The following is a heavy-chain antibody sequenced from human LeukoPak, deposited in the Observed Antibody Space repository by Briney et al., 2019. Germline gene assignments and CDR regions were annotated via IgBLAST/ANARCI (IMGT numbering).Heavy chain of an antibody. CDR2: IHYTGST. D-gene: IGHD3-22*01. CDR1: GDSISSSSYY. V-gene: IGHV4-39*01. Sequence: SETLSLTCTVSGDSISSSSYYWVWLSQPPGKGLEWMATIHYTGSTYYNPSLKRRVTISVDTSKNQFSLKLSSVTAADTAMYYCARYWGPYDNSGAYFDYWGQGTLVTVSS. J-gene: IGHJ4*02. CDR3: ARYWGPYDNSGAYFDY.